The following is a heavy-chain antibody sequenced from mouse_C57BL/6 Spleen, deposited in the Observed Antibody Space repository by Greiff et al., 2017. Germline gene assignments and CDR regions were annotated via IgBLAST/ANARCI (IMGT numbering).Heavy chain of an antibody. V-gene: IGHV5-17*01. J-gene: IGHJ2*01. Sequence: EVKLMESGGGLVKPGGSLKLSCAASGFTFSDYGMHWVRQAPGKGLEWVAYISSGSSTIYYTDTVKGRFTISRDNAKNTLFLQMTSLRSDDTAMYYCARRNWDGRFDYWGQGTTLTVSS. CDR3: ARRNWDGRFDY. CDR1: GFTFSDYG. D-gene: IGHD4-1*01. CDR2: ISSGSSTI.